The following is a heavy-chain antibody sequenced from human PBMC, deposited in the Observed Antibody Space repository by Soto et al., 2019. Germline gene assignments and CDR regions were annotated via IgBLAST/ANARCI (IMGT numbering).Heavy chain of an antibody. V-gene: IGHV4-31*03. CDR2: IYYSGST. Sequence: QVQLQESGPGLVKPSQTLSLTCTVSGGSISSGGYYWSWIRQHPGKGLEWIGYIYYSGSTYYNPTLKSRVTISVDTSKNQFSLKLSSVTAADTAVYYCARTYGDYALFTIDDTFDIWGQGTMVTVSS. CDR3: ARTYGDYALFTIDDTFDI. CDR1: GGSISSGGYY. D-gene: IGHD4-17*01. J-gene: IGHJ3*02.